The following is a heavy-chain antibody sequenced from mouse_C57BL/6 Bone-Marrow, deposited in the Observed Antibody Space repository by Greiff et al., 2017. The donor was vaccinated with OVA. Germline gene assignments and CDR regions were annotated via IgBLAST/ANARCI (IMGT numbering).Heavy chain of an antibody. CDR3: SRDGDYGRSYKDYARVY. D-gene: IGHD1-1*01. Sequence: QVQLQQPGAELVKPGASVKLSCKASGYTFTSYWMSWVKQRPGQGLEWIGEIYPRSGNTNYNEKFKGKATLTVDKSSSTAYMELRSLTSEDSAVYVCSRDGDYGRSYKDYARVYWCRGNGVTVSS. J-gene: IGHJ4*01. V-gene: IGHV1-81*01. CDR2: IYPRSGNT. CDR1: GYTFTSYW.